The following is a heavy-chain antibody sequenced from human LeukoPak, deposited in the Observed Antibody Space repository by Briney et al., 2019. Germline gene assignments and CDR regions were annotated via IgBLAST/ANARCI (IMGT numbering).Heavy chain of an antibody. CDR3: ARGPDIVVVPADYLNFDY. Sequence: PSETLSLTCTVSGGSISSYYWSWIRQPPGKGLEWIGYIYYSGSTNYNPSLKSRVTISVDTSKNQFSLKLSSVTAADTAVYYCARGPDIVVVPADYLNFDYWGQGTLVTVSS. D-gene: IGHD2-2*01. V-gene: IGHV4-59*01. CDR1: GGSISSYY. J-gene: IGHJ4*02. CDR2: IYYSGST.